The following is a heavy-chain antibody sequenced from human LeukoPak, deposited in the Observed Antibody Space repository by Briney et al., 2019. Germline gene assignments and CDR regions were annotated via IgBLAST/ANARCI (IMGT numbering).Heavy chain of an antibody. CDR1: GYTFTGYY. J-gene: IGHJ4*02. V-gene: IGHV1-18*04. D-gene: IGHD5-12*01. CDR2: ISAYNGNT. CDR3: ARVMITVATIDY. Sequence: ASVKVSCKASGYTFTGYYMHWVRQAPGQGLEWMGWISAYNGNTKYAQKLQGRVSMTTDTSTSTAYMELRSLRSDDTAVYYCARVMITVATIDYWGQGTLVTVSS.